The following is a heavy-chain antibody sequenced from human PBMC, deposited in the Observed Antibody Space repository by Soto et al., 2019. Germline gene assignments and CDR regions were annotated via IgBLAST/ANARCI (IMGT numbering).Heavy chain of an antibody. CDR3: ATAPQIVGATPSAFDI. Sequence: QVQLVQSGAEVKKPGASVKVSCKVSGYTLTELSMHWVRQAPGKGLEWMGGFDPEDGETIYAQKFQDRVTMTEDTSTDTAYMELSSLRSEDTAAYYCATAPQIVGATPSAFDIWGQGTMVTVSS. D-gene: IGHD1-26*01. V-gene: IGHV1-24*01. CDR1: GYTLTELS. J-gene: IGHJ3*02. CDR2: FDPEDGET.